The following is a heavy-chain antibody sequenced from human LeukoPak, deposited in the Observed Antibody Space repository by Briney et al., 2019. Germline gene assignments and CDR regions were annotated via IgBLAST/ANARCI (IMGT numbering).Heavy chain of an antibody. CDR1: GFIFSSYS. D-gene: IGHD5-12*01. V-gene: IGHV3-21*04. Sequence: GGSLRLSCAGSGFIFSSYSMNWVRQAPGKGLEWVSSISSSSSYIYYADSVKGRFTISRDNAKNSLYLQMNSLRAEDTALYYCAKDLFGSGYVHFFDYWGQGTLVTVSS. CDR3: AKDLFGSGYVHFFDY. CDR2: ISSSSSYI. J-gene: IGHJ4*02.